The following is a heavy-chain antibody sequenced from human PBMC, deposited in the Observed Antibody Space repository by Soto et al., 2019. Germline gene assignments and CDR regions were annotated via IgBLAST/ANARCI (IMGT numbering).Heavy chain of an antibody. CDR2: IWYDGSNK. CDR3: AGDSVSYSDFVY. V-gene: IGHV3-33*01. J-gene: IGHJ4*01. Sequence: QVQLVESGGGVVQPGRSLRPSCAASGFTFSSYGMHWVRQAPGKGLEWVAVIWYDGSNKYYADSVKGRFTISRDNSKNTLYLQMHNLRAEDTAAYYCAGDSVSYSDFVYLGQGTLVTFSS. D-gene: IGHD1-26*01. CDR1: GFTFSSYG.